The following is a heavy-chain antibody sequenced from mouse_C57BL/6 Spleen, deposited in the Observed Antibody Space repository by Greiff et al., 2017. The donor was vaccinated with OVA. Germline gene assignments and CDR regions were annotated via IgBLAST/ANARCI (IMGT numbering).Heavy chain of an antibody. D-gene: IGHD1-1*02. V-gene: IGHV1-82*01. J-gene: IGHJ4*01. CDR1: GYAFSSSW. Sequence: VQLQQSGPELVKPGASVKISCKASGYAFSSSWMNWVKQRPGKGLEWIGRIYPGDGDTNYNGKFKGKATLTADKSSSQAYMQLSSLTSEDSAVYFCAIWGGGYWGQGTSVTVSS. CDR2: IYPGDGDT. CDR3: AIWGGGY.